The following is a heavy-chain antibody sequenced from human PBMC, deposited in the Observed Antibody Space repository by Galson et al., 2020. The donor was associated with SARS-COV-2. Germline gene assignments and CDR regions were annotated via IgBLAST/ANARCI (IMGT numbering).Heavy chain of an antibody. CDR1: GYSFTSYW. V-gene: IGHV5-51*01. CDR3: ARRAFSGYDWGIGYYYYGMDV. CDR2: IYPGDSDT. D-gene: IGHD5-12*01. J-gene: IGHJ6*02. Sequence: GESLKISCKGSGYSFTSYWIGWVRQMPGKGLEWMGIIYPGDSDTRYSPSFQGQVTISADKSISTAYLQWSSLKASDTAMYYCARRAFSGYDWGIGYYYYGMDVWGQGTTVTVSS.